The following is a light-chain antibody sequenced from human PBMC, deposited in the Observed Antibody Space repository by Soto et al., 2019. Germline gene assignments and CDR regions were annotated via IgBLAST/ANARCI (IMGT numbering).Light chain of an antibody. CDR1: QSVSSTY. J-gene: IGKJ4*01. Sequence: EMVLTQSPGTLSLSPGERATLSCRASQSVSSTYLAWYQQKPGQAPRLLIYGASSRATGIPARFSGSGSGKDFTLTISRLEPEDFAVYYCQQYGSLVLTFGGGTKVEIK. CDR3: QQYGSLVLT. V-gene: IGKV3-20*01. CDR2: GAS.